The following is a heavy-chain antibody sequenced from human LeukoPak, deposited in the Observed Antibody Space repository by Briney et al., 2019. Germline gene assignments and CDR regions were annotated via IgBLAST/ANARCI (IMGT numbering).Heavy chain of an antibody. V-gene: IGHV4-59*01. Sequence: PSETLSLTCTVSGGSISSYYWSWIRQPPGKGLEWIGYIYYSGSTNYNPSLKSRVTISVDTSKDQFSLKLSSVTAADTAVYYCARAFYPGYYSYMAVWGKGTTVTVSS. CDR2: IYYSGST. CDR1: GGSISSYY. J-gene: IGHJ6*03. D-gene: IGHD3-3*02. CDR3: ARAFYPGYYSYMAV.